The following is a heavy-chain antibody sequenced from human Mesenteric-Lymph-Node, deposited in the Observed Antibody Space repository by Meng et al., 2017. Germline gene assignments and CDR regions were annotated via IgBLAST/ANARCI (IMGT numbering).Heavy chain of an antibody. CDR3: ARDGGRVWFGELLDDWFDP. CDR2: IYYSGST. Sequence: SETLSLTFTVPGGPISSYYWSWIRQPPGKGLEWIGSIYYSGSTYYNPSLKSRVTISVDTSKNQYSLKLSSVTAADTAVYYCARDGGRVWFGELLDDWFDPWGQGTLVTVSS. V-gene: IGHV4-59*12. D-gene: IGHD3-10*01. CDR1: GGPISSYY. J-gene: IGHJ5*02.